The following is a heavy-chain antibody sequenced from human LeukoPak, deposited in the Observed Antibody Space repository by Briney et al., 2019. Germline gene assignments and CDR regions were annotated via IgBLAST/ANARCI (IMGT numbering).Heavy chain of an antibody. CDR3: ARGEWEAVATIREDYYYYMDV. D-gene: IGHD5-12*01. J-gene: IGHJ6*03. CDR1: GGTFSSYA. CDR2: IIPIFGTA. Sequence: SVEVSCKASGGTFSSYAISWVRQAPGQGLEWMGGIIPIFGTANYAQKFQGRVTITTDESTSTAYMGLSSLRSEDTAVYYCARGEWEAVATIREDYYYYMDVWGKGTTVTVSS. V-gene: IGHV1-69*05.